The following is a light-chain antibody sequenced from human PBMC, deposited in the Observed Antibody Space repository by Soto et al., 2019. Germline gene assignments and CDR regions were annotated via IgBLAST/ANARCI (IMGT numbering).Light chain of an antibody. J-gene: IGKJ2*01. CDR1: QSISSW. V-gene: IGKV1-5*03. CDR2: KAS. CDR3: QQYNSYPAT. Sequence: IQMTQSPSTLSASVGDRVTITCRASQSISSWLAWYQQQPGKAPKLLIYKASSLESGVPSRFSGSGSGTEFTLTISSLQPDDFATYYCQQYNSYPATFGQGTKLEIK.